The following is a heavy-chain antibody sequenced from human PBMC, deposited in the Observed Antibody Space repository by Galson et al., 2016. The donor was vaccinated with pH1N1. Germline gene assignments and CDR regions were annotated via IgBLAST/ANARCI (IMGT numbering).Heavy chain of an antibody. CDR3: VRRYNTGWHSGLGY. CDR1: GFDFSSWG. D-gene: IGHD2-8*02. CDR2: IWFDGTNE. V-gene: IGHV3-33*01. Sequence: SLRLSCAASGFDFSSWGMHWVRQSPGRGLEWVAVIWFDGTNEDYADAVKGRFTISRDNANNTLFLQMKKLRGEDTAVYHCVRRYNTGWHSGLGYWGRGTLVSVSS. J-gene: IGHJ4*02.